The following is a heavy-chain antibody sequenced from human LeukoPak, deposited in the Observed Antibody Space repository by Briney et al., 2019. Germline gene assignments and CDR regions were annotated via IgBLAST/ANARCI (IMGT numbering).Heavy chain of an antibody. D-gene: IGHD6-13*01. CDR3: ARYSSSWYYFDY. V-gene: IGHV4-31*03. CDR1: GGSISSGGYY. CDR2: IYYSGST. Sequence: SQTLSLTCTVSGGSISSGGYYWSWIRQHPGKGLEWIGYIYYSGSTYYNPSLKSRVTISVDTSKNQFSLKLSSVTAADTAVYYCARYSSSWYYFDYWGQGALVTVSS. J-gene: IGHJ4*02.